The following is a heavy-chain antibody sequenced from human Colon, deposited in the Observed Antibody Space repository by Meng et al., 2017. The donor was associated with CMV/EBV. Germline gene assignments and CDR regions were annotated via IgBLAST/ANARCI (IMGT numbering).Heavy chain of an antibody. D-gene: IGHD3-10*01. J-gene: IGHJ4*02. V-gene: IGHV4-4*07. Sequence: QVQLRESGPGLVKPSETLSLTCTVSGASITSYYWSWFRQPAGKGLEWIGRVYIGGNTNYNPSLKSRVTMSIDTSKNQLSLNIRSVTAADTAVYYCARDSNLSGLAYWGQGTLVTVSS. CDR2: VYIGGNT. CDR3: ARDSNLSGLAY. CDR1: GASITSYY.